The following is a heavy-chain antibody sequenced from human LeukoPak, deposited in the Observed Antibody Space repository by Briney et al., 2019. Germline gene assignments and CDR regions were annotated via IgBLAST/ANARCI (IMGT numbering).Heavy chain of an antibody. Sequence: ASVKVSCKASGYTFTGYYLHWVRQAPGQGLEWMGWLNTHSGGTNYAQNLQGRVTMTRDTSISTAYLELSRPTSDDTAMYYCARVPSYSGQDHGGDYWGQGTLVTVSS. CDR2: LNTHSGGT. D-gene: IGHD5-12*01. V-gene: IGHV1-2*02. CDR3: ARVPSYSGQDHGGDY. J-gene: IGHJ4*02. CDR1: GYTFTGYY.